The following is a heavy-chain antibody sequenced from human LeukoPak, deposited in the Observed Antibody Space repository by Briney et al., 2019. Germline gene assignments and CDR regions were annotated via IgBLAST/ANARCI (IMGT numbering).Heavy chain of an antibody. CDR2: IYYSGST. V-gene: IGHV4-59*08. Sequence: SETLSLTCTVSGSSISSYYWSWIRQPPGKGLEWIGYIYYSGSTNYNPSLKSRVTISVDTSKNQFSLKLSSVTAADTAVYYCARHAPRPDYGDYSNFDYWGQGTLVTVSS. CDR1: GSSISSYY. J-gene: IGHJ4*02. D-gene: IGHD4-17*01. CDR3: ARHAPRPDYGDYSNFDY.